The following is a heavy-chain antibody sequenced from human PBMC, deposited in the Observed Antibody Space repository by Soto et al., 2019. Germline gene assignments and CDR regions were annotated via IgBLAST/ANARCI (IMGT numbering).Heavy chain of an antibody. V-gene: IGHV1-69*13. CDR2: ITPILGTA. CDR3: ARDRTGYSSSWANWFDP. D-gene: IGHD6-13*01. CDR1: GGTFSSYA. J-gene: IGHJ5*02. Sequence: ASVKVSCKASGGTFSSYAISWVRQAPGQGLEWMGGITPILGTANYAQKFQGRVTITADESTSTAYMELSSLRSEDTAVYYCARDRTGYSSSWANWFDPWGQGTLVTVSS.